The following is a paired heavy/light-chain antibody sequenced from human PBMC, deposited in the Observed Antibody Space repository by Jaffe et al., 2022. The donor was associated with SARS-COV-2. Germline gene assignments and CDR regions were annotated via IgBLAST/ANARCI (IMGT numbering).Light chain of an antibody. V-gene: IGKV4-1*01. Sequence: DIVMTQSPDSLAVSLGERATINCRSSQSILYSPNNKNYLAWYQQKPGQPPKLLIYWASTRESGVPDRFSGSGSGTDFTLTISSLQAEDVAVYFCQHYYTTPPTFGPGTKVDIK. J-gene: IGKJ3*01. CDR3: QHYYTTPPT. CDR2: WAS. CDR1: QSILYSPNNKNY.
Heavy chain of an antibody. CDR3: ARLPYYYDNSGFAYFDS. CDR2: IKQDGSEK. Sequence: EVQLVESGGGLGQPGGSLRLSCAASGFTFRSYWMSWVRQAPGKGLDWVANIKQDGSEKYYVDSVKGRFTISRDNAKNSLFLQMNSLRAEDTAVYYCARLPYYYDNSGFAYFDSWGQGTLVTVSS. CDR1: GFTFRSYW. V-gene: IGHV3-7*01. D-gene: IGHD3-22*01. J-gene: IGHJ4*02.